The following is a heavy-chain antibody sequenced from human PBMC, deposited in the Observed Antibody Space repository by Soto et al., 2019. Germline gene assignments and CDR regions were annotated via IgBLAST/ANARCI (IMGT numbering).Heavy chain of an antibody. J-gene: IGHJ5*02. Sequence: QLQLQESGSGLVKPSQTLSLTCAVSGGSISSGGYSWRCIRQPPGEGLEWIGYIYHSGSTYYNPSLKNRATISVDSSKNQFSLKLSSVTAADTTVYYCARIPDRWGQGTLVIVSS. CDR2: IYHSGST. CDR1: GGSISSGGYS. D-gene: IGHD2-2*01. CDR3: ARIPDR. V-gene: IGHV4-30-2*01.